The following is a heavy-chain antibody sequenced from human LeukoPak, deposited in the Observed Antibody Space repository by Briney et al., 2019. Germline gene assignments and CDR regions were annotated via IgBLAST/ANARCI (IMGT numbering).Heavy chain of an antibody. CDR2: ISSSRSDI. J-gene: IGHJ4*02. D-gene: IGHD2-2*01. V-gene: IGHV3-21*01. Sequence: PGGALRLSCAASGFTFSSYSMNWVRQAAGKGGEGVSSISSSRSDIYYADSVKSRFNISRENAKNSLYLEMNSQKGEETGGYYCARDQADIVVVPASFFDYWGQGTLVTVSS. CDR1: GFTFSSYS. CDR3: ARDQADIVVVPASFFDY.